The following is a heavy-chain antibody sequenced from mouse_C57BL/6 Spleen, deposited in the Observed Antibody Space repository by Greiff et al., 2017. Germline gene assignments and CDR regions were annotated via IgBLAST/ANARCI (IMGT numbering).Heavy chain of an antibody. J-gene: IGHJ4*01. CDR1: GYTFTDYY. Sequence: VQLQQSGAELVRPGASVKLSCKASGYTFTDYYINWVKQRPGQGLEWIARIYPGSGNTYYNEKFKGKATLTAEKSSSTAYMQLSSLTSEDSAVYFCAMTAQATDYAMDYWGQGTSVTVSS. V-gene: IGHV1-76*01. CDR3: AMTAQATDYAMDY. CDR2: IYPGSGNT. D-gene: IGHD3-2*02.